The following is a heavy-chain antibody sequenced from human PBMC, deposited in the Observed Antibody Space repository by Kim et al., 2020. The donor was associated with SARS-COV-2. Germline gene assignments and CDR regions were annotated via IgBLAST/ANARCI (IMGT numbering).Heavy chain of an antibody. D-gene: IGHD2-21*02. CDR2: VSYDGRTQ. CDR1: IFSRDYG. CDR3: AKEISKFAGDWWFDS. Sequence: GGSLRLSCSVSIFSRDYGIHWVRQAPGKGLEWVAVVSYDGRTQFYADSVKGRFTISRDNSKNTVYLKMNSLTTEDTALYYCAKEISKFAGDWWFDSWGQGTLVTVSS. J-gene: IGHJ5*01. V-gene: IGHV3-30*18.